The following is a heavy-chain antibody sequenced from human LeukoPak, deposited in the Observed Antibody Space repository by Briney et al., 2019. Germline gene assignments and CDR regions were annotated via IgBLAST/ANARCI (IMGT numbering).Heavy chain of an antibody. J-gene: IGHJ5*02. D-gene: IGHD6-6*01. CDR3: ARHEYQVFPPANWFDP. Sequence: SETLSLTCTVSGDSVSSSNFFWGWIRQPPGKGLEWIGSFHYGGSAFYSPSLKSRVTISVDTSNNHFSLKLTSVTAADSAVYYCARHEYQVFPPANWFDPWGQGTLVTVSS. V-gene: IGHV4-39*02. CDR2: FHYGGSA. CDR1: GDSVSSSNFF.